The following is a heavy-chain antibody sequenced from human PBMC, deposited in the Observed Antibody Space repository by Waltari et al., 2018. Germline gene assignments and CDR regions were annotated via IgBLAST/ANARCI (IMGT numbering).Heavy chain of an antibody. J-gene: IGHJ4*02. CDR3: ARISHFGY. CDR1: GYSISSGYY. V-gene: IGHV4-38-2*01. CDR2: IYHSGST. Sequence: QVQLQESGPGLVKPSETLSLTCAVSGYSISSGYYWGWIRQPPGKGLEWIGSIYHSGSTYYNPSLKSRVTISVDTSKNQFSLKLSSVTAADTAVYYCARISHFGYWGQGTLVTVSS.